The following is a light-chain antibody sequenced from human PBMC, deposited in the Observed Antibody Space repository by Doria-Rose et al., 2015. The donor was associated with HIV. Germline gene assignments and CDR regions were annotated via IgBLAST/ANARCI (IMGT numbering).Light chain of an antibody. Sequence: QPGLTQPPSASGTPGQRVTISCSGSTSNIGSNTVNWYQQLPGTAPKLLIYSTNQRPSGVPDRCSGSKSGTSASLAISGLQSEDEADYYCAAWDDSLNVWLFGGGTKLTVL. V-gene: IGLV1-44*01. CDR2: STN. J-gene: IGLJ3*02. CDR1: TSNIGSNT. CDR3: AAWDDSLNVWL.